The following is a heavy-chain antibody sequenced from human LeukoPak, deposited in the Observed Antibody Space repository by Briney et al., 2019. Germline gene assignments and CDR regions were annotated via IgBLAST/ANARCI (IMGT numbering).Heavy chain of an antibody. Sequence: GGSLRLSCAASGFTFSDSAIHWVRQASGKGLEWVGRIRGKGFSDPPAYAASVKDRFTISRDDSESTAYLQMNSLKAEDTAVYYCTVPQSGGNWFDPWGPGTQVTVSP. J-gene: IGHJ5*02. CDR2: IRGKGFSDPP. D-gene: IGHD3-16*01. CDR1: GFTFSDSA. CDR3: TVPQSGGNWFDP. V-gene: IGHV3-73*01.